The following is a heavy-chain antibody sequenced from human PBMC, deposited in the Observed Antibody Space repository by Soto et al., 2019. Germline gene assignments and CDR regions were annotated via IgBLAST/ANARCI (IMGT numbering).Heavy chain of an antibody. Sequence: SENLSLTCTVSGGSTSSLYCSWIRQPPGNGLEWIGYIYYSGSTNYNPSLKSRVTISVDTSKNQFALKLSSVTAADTAVYYCARFNRIAAAGTAYYYGMDVWGQGTTVTVSS. CDR3: ARFNRIAAAGTAYYYGMDV. D-gene: IGHD6-13*01. CDR2: IYYSGST. V-gene: IGHV4-59*01. CDR1: GGSTSSLY. J-gene: IGHJ6*02.